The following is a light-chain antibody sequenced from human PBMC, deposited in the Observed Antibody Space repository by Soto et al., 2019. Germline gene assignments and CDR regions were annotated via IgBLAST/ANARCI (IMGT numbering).Light chain of an antibody. CDR2: DAS. Sequence: EIVLTQSPGTLSLSPGERATLSCRASQSVSRYLAWYQQKPGQAPRLLIYDASHRATGIPARFSGSGSGTAFPPPIHPLEPEDFAVFYCQPRYNLPTFGAGTKGE. CDR3: QPRYNLPT. V-gene: IGKV3-11*01. J-gene: IGKJ4*01. CDR1: QSVSRY.